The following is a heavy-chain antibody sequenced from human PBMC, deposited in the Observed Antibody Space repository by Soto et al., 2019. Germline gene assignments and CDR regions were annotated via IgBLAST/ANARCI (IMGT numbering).Heavy chain of an antibody. J-gene: IGHJ4*02. CDR1: GFAFSSYA. V-gene: IGHV3-23*01. Sequence: GGSLRLSCAASGFAFSSYAMSWFRQAPGKGLEWVSAISGDGSSTYFADSGKGRFTISRDNSKNTLYLQMNSLRAEDTAVYYCAKDWEFDWPNYYFDYWGQGTLVTV. D-gene: IGHD3-9*01. CDR3: AKDWEFDWPNYYFDY. CDR2: ISGDGSST.